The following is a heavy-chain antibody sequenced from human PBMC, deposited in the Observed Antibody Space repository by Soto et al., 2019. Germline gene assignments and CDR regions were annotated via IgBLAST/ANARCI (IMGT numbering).Heavy chain of an antibody. D-gene: IGHD2-2*01. V-gene: IGHV1-24*01. CDR3: ATVGYCSSNSCHYYFDS. J-gene: IGHJ4*02. Sequence: AASVKVSCKVSGYTLTELSMHWVRQAPGKGLEWMGGFDPEDGETIYAQKFQGRVTMTEDTSTDTAYMELSSLRSEDTAVYYCATVGYCSSNSCHYYFDSWGQGTLVTVSS. CDR2: FDPEDGET. CDR1: GYTLTELS.